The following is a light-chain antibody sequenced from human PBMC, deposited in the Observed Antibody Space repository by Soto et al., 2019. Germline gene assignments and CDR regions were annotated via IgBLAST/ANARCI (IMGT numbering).Light chain of an antibody. V-gene: IGLV1-44*01. J-gene: IGLJ2*01. CDR1: SSNIGSNT. Sequence: QSALTQPPSASGTPGQRVTISCSGSSSNIGSNTVNWYQQLPGTAPKLLIYSNNQRPSGVPDRFSGSKSGTSASLAISGLQSEDEADYYCAAWDDSFHVVFGGGTKLTVL. CDR3: AAWDDSFHVV. CDR2: SNN.